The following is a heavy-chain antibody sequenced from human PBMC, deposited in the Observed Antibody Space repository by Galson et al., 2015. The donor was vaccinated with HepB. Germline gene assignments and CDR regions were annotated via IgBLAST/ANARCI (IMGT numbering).Heavy chain of an antibody. Sequence: SLRLSCAASGFTFSSYAMSWVRQAPGKGLEWVSAISGSGGSTYYADSVKGRFAISRDNSKNTLYLQMNSLRAEDTAVYYCAKTIDFWSGYYTLDYWGQGTLVTVSS. CDR1: GFTFSSYA. CDR3: AKTIDFWSGYYTLDY. J-gene: IGHJ4*02. CDR2: ISGSGGST. D-gene: IGHD3-3*01. V-gene: IGHV3-23*01.